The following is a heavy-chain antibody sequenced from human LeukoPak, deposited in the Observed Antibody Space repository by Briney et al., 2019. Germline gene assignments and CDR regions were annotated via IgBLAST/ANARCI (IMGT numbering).Heavy chain of an antibody. V-gene: IGHV4-4*07. J-gene: IGHJ4*02. CDR1: GGSITFYY. CDR2: IYSSGST. CDR3: ARGASTAHFDY. Sequence: SETLSLTCTVSGGSITFYYWSWIRQSAGKGLEWIGRIYSSGSTNYKPSLKSRVIISLDKSKNQFSLKLSSVTAADTAVYFCARGASTAHFDYWGQGTLVTVS. D-gene: IGHD4-17*01.